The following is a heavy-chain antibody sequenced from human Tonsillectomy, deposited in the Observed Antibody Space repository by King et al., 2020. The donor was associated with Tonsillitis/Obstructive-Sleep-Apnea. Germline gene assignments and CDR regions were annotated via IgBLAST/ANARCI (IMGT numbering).Heavy chain of an antibody. Sequence: QVQLVESGAEVKKPGASVTVSCKVSGYTLTEFPMHWVRQAPGKGLEWMGGFDPEDGETIYAQKFQGRVTMTEDTSTDTAYMELSSRRSEDTALYYCATGAPRLLLGYFDYWGQGTLVTVSS. CDR3: ATGAPRLLLGYFDY. D-gene: IGHD2-8*02. V-gene: IGHV1-24*01. CDR1: GYTLTEFP. J-gene: IGHJ4*02. CDR2: FDPEDGET.